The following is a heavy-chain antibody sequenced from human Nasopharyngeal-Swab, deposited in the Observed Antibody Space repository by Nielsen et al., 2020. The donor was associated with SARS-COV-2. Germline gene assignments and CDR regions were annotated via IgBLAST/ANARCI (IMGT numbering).Heavy chain of an antibody. J-gene: IGHJ5*02. Sequence: SETLSLTCTVSGGSISRGGYYWSWIRQHPGKGLEWIGYIYYSGSTYYNPSLKSRVTISVDTSKNQFSLKLSSVTAADTAVYYCASITMIGNWFDPWGQGTLVTVSS. CDR2: IYYSGST. CDR3: ASITMIGNWFDP. D-gene: IGHD3-22*01. V-gene: IGHV4-31*03. CDR1: GGSISRGGYY.